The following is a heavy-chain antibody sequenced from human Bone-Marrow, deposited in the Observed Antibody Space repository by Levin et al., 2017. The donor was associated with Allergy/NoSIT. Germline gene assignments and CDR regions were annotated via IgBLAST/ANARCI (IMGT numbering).Heavy chain of an antibody. CDR2: INHSGST. CDR3: ARGSGSGSYYRGPDY. V-gene: IGHV4-34*01. J-gene: IGHJ4*02. CDR1: GGSFSGYY. Sequence: SETLSLTCAVYGGSFSGYYWSWIRQPPGKGLEWIGEINHSGSTNYNPSLKSRVTISVDTSKNQFSLKLSSVTAADTAVYYCARGSGSGSYYRGPDYWGQGTLVTVSS. D-gene: IGHD3-10*01.